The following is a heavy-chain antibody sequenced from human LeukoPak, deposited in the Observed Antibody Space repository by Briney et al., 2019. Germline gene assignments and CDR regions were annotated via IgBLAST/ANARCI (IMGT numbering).Heavy chain of an antibody. D-gene: IGHD6-19*01. V-gene: IGHV4-59*12. CDR3: ARDKGSGPYFSDY. Sequence: SETLSLTCPVSGGSINTYYWSWIRQPPGKGLEWIGDIYYSVSSNYNPPLKSRVPTSAHTSKNQSSLRLNSVTAADTAVYYCARDKGSGPYFSDYWGQGTLVPVSS. J-gene: IGHJ4*02. CDR1: GGSINTYY. CDR2: IYYSVSS.